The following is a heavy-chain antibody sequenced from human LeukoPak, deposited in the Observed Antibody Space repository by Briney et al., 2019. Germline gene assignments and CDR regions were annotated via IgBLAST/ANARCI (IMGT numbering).Heavy chain of an antibody. Sequence: GGSLRLSCTASRFTFSDYWMTWVRQAPGKGLEWVANIKQDGSEKYYVDSVKGRFTISRDNAKNSLYLQMNSLRAEDTAVYYCAKGTYGSGTYGADDYWGQGTLVTVSS. V-gene: IGHV3-7*03. J-gene: IGHJ4*02. D-gene: IGHD3-10*01. CDR1: RFTFSDYW. CDR2: IKQDGSEK. CDR3: AKGTYGSGTYGADDY.